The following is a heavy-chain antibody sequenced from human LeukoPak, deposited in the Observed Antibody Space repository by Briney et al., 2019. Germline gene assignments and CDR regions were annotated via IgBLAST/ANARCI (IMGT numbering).Heavy chain of an antibody. CDR3: ARRFGY. Sequence: GGSLRLSCAASGFTFSSYGMNWVRQAPGKGLEWVSYISGSSSTIYYADSVKGRFTISRDNAKNSLYLQMSSLRAEDTAVYYCARRFGYWGQGTLVTVSS. J-gene: IGHJ4*02. CDR2: ISGSSSTI. CDR1: GFTFSSYG. V-gene: IGHV3-48*04.